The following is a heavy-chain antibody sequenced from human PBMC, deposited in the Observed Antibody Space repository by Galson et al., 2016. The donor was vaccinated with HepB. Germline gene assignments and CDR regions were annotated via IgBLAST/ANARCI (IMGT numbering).Heavy chain of an antibody. CDR2: IYYSGST. D-gene: IGHD6-19*01. V-gene: IGHV4-61*01. CDR1: GVSVSSASYY. Sequence: SETLSLTCSVSGVSVSSASYYWTWIRQPPGKGLEWIGYIYYSGSTNYNPSLKSRVTISVDTSKNQFSLKLSSVTAADTAVSYCARLPGLGVPGIWGQGTLVTVFS. J-gene: IGHJ4*02. CDR3: ARLPGLGVPGI.